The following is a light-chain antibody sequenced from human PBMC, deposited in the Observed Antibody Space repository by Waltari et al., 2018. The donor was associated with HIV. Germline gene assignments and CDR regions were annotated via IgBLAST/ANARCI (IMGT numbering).Light chain of an antibody. CDR3: QSFDSNLFGWV. J-gene: IGLJ2*01. CDR1: SSNLGAPYD. Sequence: QSVLTQPPSVSGAPGQRVTISCTGSSSNLGAPYDVHRYQQLQRTAPKLLIYSNNKRPSGVPDRFSGAKSGTSASLAITGLQAEDEADYYCQSFDSNLFGWVFGGGTKLTVL. V-gene: IGLV1-40*01. CDR2: SNN.